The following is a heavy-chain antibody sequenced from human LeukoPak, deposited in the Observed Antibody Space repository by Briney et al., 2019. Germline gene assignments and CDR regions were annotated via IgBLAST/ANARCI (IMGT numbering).Heavy chain of an antibody. J-gene: IGHJ4*02. Sequence: SETLSLTCTVSGASISSSDYYWGWIRQPPGKGLEWIGSLYYSGSSYYHPSLKNRVTISVDTSKNQFSLKLSSVTAADTAVYYCARDFCTNGVCYYFDYWGQGTLVTVSS. CDR3: ARDFCTNGVCYYFDY. CDR1: GASISSSDYY. V-gene: IGHV4-39*02. D-gene: IGHD2-8*01. CDR2: LYYSGSS.